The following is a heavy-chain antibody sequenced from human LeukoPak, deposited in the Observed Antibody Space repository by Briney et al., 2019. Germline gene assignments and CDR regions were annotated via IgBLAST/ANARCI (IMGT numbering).Heavy chain of an antibody. V-gene: IGHV4-59*12. CDR3: ARVTGTTLFDY. D-gene: IGHD1-7*01. CDR1: GGSISSFY. J-gene: IGHJ4*02. CDR2: IYYSGST. Sequence: PSETPSLTCTVSGGSISSFYWSWIRQPPGKGLEWIGYIYYSGSTNYNPSLKSRVTISVDTSKNQFSLKLSSVTAADTAVYYCARVTGTTLFDYWGQGTLVTVSS.